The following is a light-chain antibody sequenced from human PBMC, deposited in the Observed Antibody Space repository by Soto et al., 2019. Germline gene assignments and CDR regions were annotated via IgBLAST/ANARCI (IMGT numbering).Light chain of an antibody. CDR2: DAS. Sequence: EIVLTQSPATLSLSPGERATLSCRASQSVSSYLAWYQQKPGQAPRLLIYDASNRATGIQASFSGSGSGTDFTRTISSLEPEDFAVYFCQKRSNWPPTFGEGTKLAIK. CDR3: QKRSNWPPT. J-gene: IGKJ1*01. CDR1: QSVSSY. V-gene: IGKV3-11*01.